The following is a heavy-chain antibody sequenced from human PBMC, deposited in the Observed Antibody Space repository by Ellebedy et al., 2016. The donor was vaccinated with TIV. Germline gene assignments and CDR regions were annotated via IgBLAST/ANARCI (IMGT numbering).Heavy chain of an antibody. V-gene: IGHV5-51*01. CDR1: GYSFTNYW. CDR3: ARVPLDRVTGTGPNYFYH. CDR2: IYPGDSDT. J-gene: IGHJ1*01. D-gene: IGHD6-19*01. Sequence: PGGSLRLSCKGSGYSFTNYWIGWVRQMPGKGLEWMGIIYPGDSDTRYSPSFQGQVTISADKSISTAYLQWSSLKASDTAMYYCARVPLDRVTGTGPNYFYHWGQGTLVSVSS.